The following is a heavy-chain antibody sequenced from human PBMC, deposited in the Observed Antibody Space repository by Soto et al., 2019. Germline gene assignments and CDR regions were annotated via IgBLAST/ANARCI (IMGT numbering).Heavy chain of an antibody. J-gene: IGHJ6*03. CDR1: GGSISSGGYY. CDR3: ARGNEYYSYYMDV. V-gene: IGHV4-31*03. D-gene: IGHD1-1*01. Sequence: SETLSLTCTVSGGSISSGGYYWSWIRQHPGEGLEWIGYIYYGGSTYHNPSLKSRVTISVDTSKNQFSLKLSSVSAADTAVYYCARGNEYYSYYMDVWGKGTTVTVSS. CDR2: IYYGGST.